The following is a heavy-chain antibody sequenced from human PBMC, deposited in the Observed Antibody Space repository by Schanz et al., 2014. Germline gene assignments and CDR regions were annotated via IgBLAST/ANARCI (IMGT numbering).Heavy chain of an antibody. CDR2: INTGGDST. CDR1: GFTFSTYA. Sequence: VQLVESGGGVVQPGGSLRLSCAASGFTFSTYAMAWVRQAPGKGLEWVSSINTGGDSTYYADSVKGRFTISRDNSKNTLYLQMNSLRAEDTAVYYCARAGYDADNWFDPWGQGTLVTVSS. CDR3: ARAGYDADNWFDP. J-gene: IGHJ5*02. D-gene: IGHD2-2*01. V-gene: IGHV3-23*04.